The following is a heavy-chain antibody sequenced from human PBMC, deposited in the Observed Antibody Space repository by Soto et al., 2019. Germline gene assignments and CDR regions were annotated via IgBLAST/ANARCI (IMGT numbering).Heavy chain of an antibody. Sequence: GGALRLSCAASGFTFSGYAMHWVRQASGKGLEWVGRIRSKDNTYATAYVVSVKGRFTISRDDSKNTAYLQMNSLETEDTAVYYCFTMIVDNLYQYSCMDVWGQVITVTVSS. D-gene: IGHD3-22*01. CDR2: IRSKDNTYAT. V-gene: IGHV3-73*01. CDR3: FTMIVDNLYQYSCMDV. CDR1: GFTFSGYA. J-gene: IGHJ6*02.